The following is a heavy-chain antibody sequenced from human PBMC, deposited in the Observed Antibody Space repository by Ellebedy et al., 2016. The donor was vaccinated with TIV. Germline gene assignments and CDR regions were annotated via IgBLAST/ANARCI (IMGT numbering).Heavy chain of an antibody. D-gene: IGHD2-2*01. V-gene: IGHV4-39*01. CDR1: GDSISSRSYY. Sequence: MPSETLSLTCTVSGDSISSRSYYWGWIRQPPGKGLEWIGSTYHNGDTDYNPSLKNRVIISLDTSKNQFSLNLRSVTAADTAVYYCAAGWVPAAPLQPWGQGTLVTVSS. CDR3: AAGWVPAAPLQP. CDR2: TYHNGDT. J-gene: IGHJ5*02.